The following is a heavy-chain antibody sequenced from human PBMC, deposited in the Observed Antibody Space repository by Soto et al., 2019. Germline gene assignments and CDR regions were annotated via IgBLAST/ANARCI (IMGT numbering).Heavy chain of an antibody. J-gene: IGHJ5*01. CDR2: IYKSTTT. Sequence: QVHLLESGPGLVKPSQTLSLTCSVSGDSISTVDYFWAWIRQPPGQALEYIGYIYKSTTTYYNPSFESRVSISLDTSKSPFSLNFTSVTAADTAVYFCARGRYCLTGRCFPNWFDSWGQGTLVTVSS. CDR3: ARGRYCLTGRCFPNWFDS. D-gene: IGHD2-15*01. V-gene: IGHV4-30-4*01. CDR1: GDSISTVDYF.